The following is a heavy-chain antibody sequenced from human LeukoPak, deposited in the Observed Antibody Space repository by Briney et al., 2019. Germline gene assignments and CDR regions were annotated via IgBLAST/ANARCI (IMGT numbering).Heavy chain of an antibody. CDR1: GGSISSSSYY. V-gene: IGHV4-39*01. CDR3: ARQEVRGVIITLDY. CDR2: IYYSGST. Sequence: SETLSLTFTVSGGSISSSSYYWGWIRQPPGKGLEWIGSIYYSGSTYYNPSLKSRVTISVDTSKNQFSLKLSSVTAADTAVYYCARQEVRGVIITLDYWGQGTLVTVSS. D-gene: IGHD3-10*01. J-gene: IGHJ4*02.